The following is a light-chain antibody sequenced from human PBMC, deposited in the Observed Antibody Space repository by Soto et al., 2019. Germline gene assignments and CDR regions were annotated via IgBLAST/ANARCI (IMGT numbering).Light chain of an antibody. CDR3: SSFTDTGTVM. CDR2: DVS. CDR1: SSDVGAYHS. Sequence: QSVLTQPASVSGSPGQSFTISCTGTSSDVGAYHSVSWYQQHPGKAPKLIIFDVSNRPSGVSNLFSGSKSGNTASLTISGLKAEDEADYYCSSFTDTGTVMFGGGTKLTVL. J-gene: IGLJ3*02. V-gene: IGLV2-14*03.